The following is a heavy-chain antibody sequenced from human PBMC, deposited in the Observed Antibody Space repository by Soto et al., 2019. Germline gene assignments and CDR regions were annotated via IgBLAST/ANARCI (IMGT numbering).Heavy chain of an antibody. CDR2: ISGSGGST. J-gene: IGHJ6*02. CDR3: AKDHAPRITNWKYYGMDV. Sequence: PXXSLRLSCAASGFTFSSYAMRWVLQAPGKGLEWVSAISGSGGSTYYADSVKGRFTISRDNSKNTLYLQMNSLRAEDKAVYYCAKDHAPRITNWKYYGMDVWGQGTTVTVS. D-gene: IGHD1-1*01. CDR1: GFTFSSYA. V-gene: IGHV3-23*01.